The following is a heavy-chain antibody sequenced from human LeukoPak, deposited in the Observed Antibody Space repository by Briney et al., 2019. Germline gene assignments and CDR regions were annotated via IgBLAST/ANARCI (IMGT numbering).Heavy chain of an antibody. Sequence: PSETLSLTCTVSGGSISSSSYYWGWIRQPPGKGLEWIGSIYYSGSTYYNPSLKSRVTISVDTSKNQFSLKLSSVTAADTAVYYCARPRGRLRPDAFDIWGQGTMVTVSS. CDR2: IYYSGST. CDR1: GGSISSSSYY. V-gene: IGHV4-39*01. J-gene: IGHJ3*02. CDR3: ARPRGRLRPDAFDI. D-gene: IGHD6-19*01.